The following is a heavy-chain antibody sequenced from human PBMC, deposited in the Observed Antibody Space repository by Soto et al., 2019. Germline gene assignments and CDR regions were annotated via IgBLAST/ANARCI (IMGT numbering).Heavy chain of an antibody. CDR3: AKIEMGWFAH. V-gene: IGHV3-23*01. J-gene: IGHJ5*02. Sequence: PGGSLTLSCTGSGFSFFSYDMSWVRQAPGKGLEWVSTISGSGGHTYYADSVKGRFVVSRDNDKNTVYLHMSSLTGEDTAVYFCAKIEMGWFAHWGQGTQVTVSS. D-gene: IGHD2-8*01. CDR2: ISGSGGHT. CDR1: GFSFFSYD.